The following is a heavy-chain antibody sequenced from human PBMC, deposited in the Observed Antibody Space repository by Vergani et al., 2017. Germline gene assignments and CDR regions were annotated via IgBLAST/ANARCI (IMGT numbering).Heavy chain of an antibody. CDR1: GYTFTGYY. J-gene: IGHJ5*02. V-gene: IGHV1-46*01. Sequence: QVQLVQSGAEVKKPGASVKVSCKASGYTFTGYYMHWVRQAPGQGLEWMGIINPSGGSTSYAQKFQGRVTMTRDTSTSTVYMELSSLRSEDTAVYYCAREGGVGVAWFDPWGQGTLVTVSS. CDR2: INPSGGST. D-gene: IGHD3-16*01. CDR3: AREGGVGVAWFDP.